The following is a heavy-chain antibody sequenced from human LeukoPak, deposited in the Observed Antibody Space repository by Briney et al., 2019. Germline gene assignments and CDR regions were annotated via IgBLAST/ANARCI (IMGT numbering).Heavy chain of an antibody. V-gene: IGHV1-46*01. CDR1: GYTFTRHY. CDR2: MSPGGGST. J-gene: IGHJ4*02. CDR3: ARDQVAGTYYFDH. Sequence: PPASVKVSCKASGYTFTRHYIHWVRQAPGQGLEWMGIMSPGGGSTSYPQKFQGRVTMTRDTSTSTVYMELSSLRSEDTVVYYCARDQVAGTYYFDHWGQGTLITVSS. D-gene: IGHD6-19*01.